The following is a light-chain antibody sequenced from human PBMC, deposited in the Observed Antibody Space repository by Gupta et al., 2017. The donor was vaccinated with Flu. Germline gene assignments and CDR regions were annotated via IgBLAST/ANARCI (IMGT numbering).Light chain of an antibody. J-gene: IGLJ2*01. CDR3: AAWDDSLNGVV. CDR1: SSNIGSNT. V-gene: IGLV1-44*01. CDR2: SNN. Sequence: QSALTQPPSPSGTPAQRVTISCSGSSSNIGSNTVNWYQQLPGTAPNLLIYSNNQRLSGVADRFSGSKSGTSASLAISGLQSEDEADYYCAAWDDSLNGVVFGGGTKLTVL.